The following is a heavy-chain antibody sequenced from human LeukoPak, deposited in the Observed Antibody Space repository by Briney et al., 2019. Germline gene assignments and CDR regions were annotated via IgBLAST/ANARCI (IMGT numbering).Heavy chain of an antibody. Sequence: GGSLRLSCAASGFTFSSYAMSWVRQAPGKGLEWVSAISGSGGSTYYADSVKGRFTISRDNSKNTLYLQMNSLRAEDTAVYYCAKGNMGITMKAYYMDVWGKGTTVTVSS. D-gene: IGHD3-22*01. CDR1: GFTFSSYA. J-gene: IGHJ6*03. CDR3: AKGNMGITMKAYYMDV. CDR2: ISGSGGST. V-gene: IGHV3-23*01.